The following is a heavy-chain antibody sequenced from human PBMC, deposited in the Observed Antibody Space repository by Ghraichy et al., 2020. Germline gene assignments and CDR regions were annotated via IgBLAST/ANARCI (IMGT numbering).Heavy chain of an antibody. D-gene: IGHD2-15*01. Sequence: GGSLRLSCAASGFTFTDYWMHWVRQAPGTGLMWVSRVSTDGSSTNYADSVKGRFTISRDNARSTLYLQMNSLRAEDTAVYYCARIGFRPWWPQAGGSGYWGQGAVVTVSS. CDR3: ARIGFRPWWPQAGGSGY. CDR2: VSTDGSST. J-gene: IGHJ4*02. CDR1: GFTFTDYW. V-gene: IGHV3-74*01.